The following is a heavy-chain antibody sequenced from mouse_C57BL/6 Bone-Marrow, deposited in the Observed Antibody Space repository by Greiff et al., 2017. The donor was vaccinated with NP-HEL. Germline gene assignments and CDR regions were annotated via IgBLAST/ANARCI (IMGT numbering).Heavy chain of an antibody. V-gene: IGHV5-6*01. J-gene: IGHJ3*01. CDR1: GFTFSSYG. Sequence: EVMLVESGGDLVKPGGSLKLSCAASGFTFSSYGMSWVRQTPDKRLEWVATISSGGSYTYYPDSVKGRFTISRDNAKNTLYLQMSSLKSEDTATYYCARRDYGAWFAYWGQGTLVTVSA. CDR2: ISSGGSYT. D-gene: IGHD1-1*01. CDR3: ARRDYGAWFAY.